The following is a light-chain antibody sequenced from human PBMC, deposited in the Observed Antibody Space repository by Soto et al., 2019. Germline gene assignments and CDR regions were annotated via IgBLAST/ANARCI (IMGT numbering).Light chain of an antibody. J-gene: IGKJ2*01. CDR3: QQYGSSPHLVT. Sequence: EIVLTQSPGTLSLSPGERATLSCRASQSVSSSYLAWYQQKPGQAPRLLIYGASSRATGIPDRFSGSGSGTDFTLTSRRLEPDDFAVYYCQQYGSSPHLVTFGQGTKLEIK. CDR2: GAS. V-gene: IGKV3-20*01. CDR1: QSVSSSY.